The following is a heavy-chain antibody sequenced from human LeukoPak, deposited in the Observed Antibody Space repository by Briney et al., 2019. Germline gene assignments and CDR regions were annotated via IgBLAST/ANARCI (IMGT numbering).Heavy chain of an antibody. Sequence: GGSLRLSCAASGFTLSSYAMSWVRQAPGRGLEWVSAISGSGGSTYYADSVKGRFTISRDNSKKILYLQMNSLRAEDTAVYYCAKTVSSSSPNYFDYWGQGTLVTVSS. V-gene: IGHV3-23*01. J-gene: IGHJ4*02. CDR3: AKTVSSSSPNYFDY. CDR2: ISGSGGST. CDR1: GFTLSSYA. D-gene: IGHD6-6*01.